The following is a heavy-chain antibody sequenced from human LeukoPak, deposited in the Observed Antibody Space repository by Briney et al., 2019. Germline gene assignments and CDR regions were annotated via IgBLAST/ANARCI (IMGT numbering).Heavy chain of an antibody. D-gene: IGHD6-13*01. CDR3: ARVSPAVGAFDI. CDR2: FFFSGSS. J-gene: IGHJ3*02. V-gene: IGHV4-59*01. CDR1: GGSLSSYY. Sequence: SETLSPTGAVYGGSLSSYYWGWIQQPPGRGREWIGFFFFSGSSNYNPDSKSRVTISGDTSKNKFSLKLSSVTAADTAIYYCARVSPAVGAFDIWGRGTMVTVSS.